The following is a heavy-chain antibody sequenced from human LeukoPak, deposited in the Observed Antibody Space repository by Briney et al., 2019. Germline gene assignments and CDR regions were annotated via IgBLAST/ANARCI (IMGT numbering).Heavy chain of an antibody. Sequence: GGSLRLSCAASGFTFSSYAMSWVRQAPGKGLEWVSVISGSGGSTYYADSVKGRFTISRDNSKNTLYLQMNSLRAEDTAVYYCASQYSSGLNYWGQGTLVTVSS. V-gene: IGHV3-23*01. CDR2: ISGSGGST. CDR1: GFTFSSYA. J-gene: IGHJ4*02. CDR3: ASQYSSGLNY. D-gene: IGHD6-19*01.